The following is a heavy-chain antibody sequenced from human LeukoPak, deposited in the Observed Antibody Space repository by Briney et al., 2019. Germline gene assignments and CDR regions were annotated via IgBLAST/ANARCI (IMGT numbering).Heavy chain of an antibody. V-gene: IGHV3-21*01. CDR2: ISSSSSYI. CDR3: ARGPYYDFWSGYFNYFDY. J-gene: IGHJ4*02. D-gene: IGHD3-3*01. Sequence: GGSLRLSCAASGFTFSSYSMNWVRQAPGKGLEWVSSISSSSSYIYYADSVKGRFTISRDNAKNSLYLQMNSLRAEDTAVYYCARGPYYDFWSGYFNYFDYWGQGTLVTVSS. CDR1: GFTFSSYS.